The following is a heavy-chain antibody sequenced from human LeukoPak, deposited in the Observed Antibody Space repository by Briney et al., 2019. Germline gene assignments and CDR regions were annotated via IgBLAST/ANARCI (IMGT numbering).Heavy chain of an antibody. CDR2: IYYSGST. CDR3: ARGRITMVRGPLGP. Sequence: PSQTLSLTCTVSVGSISSGGYYWSWIRQHPGKGLEWIGYIYYSGSTYYNPSLKSRVTISVDTSKNQFSLKLSSVTAADTAVYYCARGRITMVRGPLGPWGQGTLVTVSS. J-gene: IGHJ5*02. D-gene: IGHD3-10*01. CDR1: VGSISSGGYY. V-gene: IGHV4-31*03.